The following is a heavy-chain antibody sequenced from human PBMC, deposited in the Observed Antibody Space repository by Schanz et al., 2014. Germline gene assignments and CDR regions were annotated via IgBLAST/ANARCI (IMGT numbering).Heavy chain of an antibody. D-gene: IGHD3-22*01. V-gene: IGHV3-23*04. CDR1: GFTFSSYW. CDR2: ISGGGGSA. J-gene: IGHJ4*02. CDR3: AKVWGSDYFYPFDY. Sequence: EVQLVESGGGLVQPGGSLRLSCAASGFTFSSYWMSWVRLVPGKGLECVSGISGGGGSAYYADSVKGRFTISRDNSKNTLYLQMSSLRAEDTAVYYCAKVWGSDYFYPFDYWGQGTLVTVSS.